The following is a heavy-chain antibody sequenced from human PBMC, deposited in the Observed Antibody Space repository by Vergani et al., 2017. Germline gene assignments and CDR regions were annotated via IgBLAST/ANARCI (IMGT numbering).Heavy chain of an antibody. J-gene: IGHJ3*01. CDR1: GFTFSSYS. V-gene: IGHV3-48*04. D-gene: IGHD6-19*01. Sequence: EVQLVESGGGLVQPGGSLRLSCAASGFTFSSYSMNWVRQDPGKGLEWVSYISSSSSTIYYADSVKGPFTISRYNAKNSLSLQMNSLRAEDTSVYYCARDHHSSLLWGQGTMVTVSS. CDR3: ARDHHSSLL. CDR2: ISSSSSTI.